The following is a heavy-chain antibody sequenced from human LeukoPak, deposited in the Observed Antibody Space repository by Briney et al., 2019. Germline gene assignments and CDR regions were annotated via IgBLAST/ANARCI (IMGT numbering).Heavy chain of an antibody. D-gene: IGHD3-3*01. CDR3: ARTYCDLWSGSRYWYFEL. CDR2: IYNSGST. Sequence: PPETLSLTCTVSSGSISSYYWSWIRQPPGKGLEWIGYIYNSGSTNYNPSLKSRVSISVDTSKNQFSLKLSSVTAADTAVYYCARTYCDLWSGSRYWYFELWGRGTLVTVSS. CDR1: SGSISSYY. J-gene: IGHJ2*01. V-gene: IGHV4-59*08.